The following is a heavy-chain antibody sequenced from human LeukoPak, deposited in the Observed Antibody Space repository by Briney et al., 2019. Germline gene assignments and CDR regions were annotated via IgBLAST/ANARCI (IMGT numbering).Heavy chain of an antibody. Sequence: PSETLSLTCTVSGGCISSYYWSWIRQPPGKGLEWIGYIYSSGSTNYNPSLKSRVAISVDTSNNQFSLKLSSVTAADTAVYYCARGHSYGYGWFDPWGQGTLVTVSS. CDR3: ARGHSYGYGWFDP. V-gene: IGHV4-59*01. J-gene: IGHJ5*02. CDR1: GGCISSYY. D-gene: IGHD5-18*01. CDR2: IYSSGST.